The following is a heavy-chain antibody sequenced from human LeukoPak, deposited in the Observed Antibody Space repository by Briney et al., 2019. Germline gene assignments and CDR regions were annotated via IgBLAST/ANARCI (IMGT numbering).Heavy chain of an antibody. CDR2: ISWNSGSI. V-gene: IGHV3-9*01. CDR3: ARGGGLDV. Sequence: SLRLSCAASGFTFDDYAMHWVRQVPGKGLEWVSGISWNSGSIGYADSVKGRFTISRDNAKNSLYLQMSNLRAEDTAVYFCARGGGLDVWGQGATVTVSS. D-gene: IGHD3-16*01. J-gene: IGHJ6*02. CDR1: GFTFDDYA.